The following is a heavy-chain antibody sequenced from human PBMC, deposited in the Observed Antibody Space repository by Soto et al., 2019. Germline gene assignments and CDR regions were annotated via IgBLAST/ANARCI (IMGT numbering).Heavy chain of an antibody. Sequence: SETLSLTCTVSGGSISSYYWSWIRQPPGKGLEWIGYIYYSGSTNYNPSLKSRVTISVDTSKNQFSLKLSSVTAADTAVYYCAGKSIEYSSPRGYYYYMDVWGKGTTVTVSS. D-gene: IGHD6-6*01. CDR2: IYYSGST. J-gene: IGHJ6*03. V-gene: IGHV4-59*01. CDR3: AGKSIEYSSPRGYYYYMDV. CDR1: GGSISSYY.